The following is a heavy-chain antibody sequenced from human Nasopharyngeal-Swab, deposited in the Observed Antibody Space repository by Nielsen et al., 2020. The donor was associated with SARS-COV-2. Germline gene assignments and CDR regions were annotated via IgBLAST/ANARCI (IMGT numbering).Heavy chain of an antibody. CDR2: IKQDGSEK. D-gene: IGHD6-19*01. V-gene: IGHV3-7*05. Sequence: VRQAPGKGLEWVANIKQDGSEKYYVDSVKGRFTISRDNAKNSLHLQMNSLRAEDTAVYYCARDSPYSSGWNYYYYYYYMDVRGKGTTVTVSS. CDR3: ARDSPYSSGWNYYYYYYYMDV. J-gene: IGHJ6*03.